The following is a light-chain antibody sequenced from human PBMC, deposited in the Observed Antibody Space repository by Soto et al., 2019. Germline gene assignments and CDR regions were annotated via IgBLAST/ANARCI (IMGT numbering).Light chain of an antibody. CDR3: QQYHDWPPIT. J-gene: IGKJ3*01. CDR2: GAS. CDR1: QTVSDD. V-gene: IGKV3-15*01. Sequence: EIVMTQSPATLFVSPGERATLSCRASQTVSDDLAWYQQKPGQAPRLLIYGASTRVTDIPARFSGGGSGTEFSLTISSLQSEDAAIYNSQQYHDWPPITFGPGTKVNI.